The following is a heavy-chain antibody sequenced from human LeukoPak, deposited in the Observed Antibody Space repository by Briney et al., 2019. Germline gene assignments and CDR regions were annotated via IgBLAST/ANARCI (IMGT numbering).Heavy chain of an antibody. V-gene: IGHV4-39*01. CDR3: ATQILLRHYY. D-gene: IGHD3-22*01. CDR1: GGSISSSSYY. CDR2: IFYSGST. Sequence: PSETLSLTCTVSGGSISSSSYYWGWIRQPPGKGLEWIGTIFYSGSTYYNPSLKSRVTMSVDTSKNQISLNLSSVTAADTAVYYCATQILLRHYYWGQGTLVTVSS. J-gene: IGHJ4*02.